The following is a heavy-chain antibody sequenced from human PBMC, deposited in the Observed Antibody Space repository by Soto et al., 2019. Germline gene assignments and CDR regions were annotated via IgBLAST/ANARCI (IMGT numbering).Heavy chain of an antibody. CDR3: ARDKTYNWNYDDYYYGMDV. V-gene: IGHV1-69*13. Sequence: SVKVSCKASGGTFSSYAISWVRQAPGQGLEWMGGIIPIFGTANYAQKFQGRVTITADESTSTAYMELSSLRSEDTAVYYCARDKTYNWNYDDYYYGMDVSGQGTTVTVSS. CDR1: GGTFSSYA. D-gene: IGHD1-7*01. CDR2: IIPIFGTA. J-gene: IGHJ6*02.